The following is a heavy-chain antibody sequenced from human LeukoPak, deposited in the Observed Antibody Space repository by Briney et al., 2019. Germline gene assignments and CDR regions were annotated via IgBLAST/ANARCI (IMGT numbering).Heavy chain of an antibody. V-gene: IGHV3-23*01. CDR1: GFTFSSYA. CDR2: ISGSGDRT. D-gene: IGHD3-9*01. CDR3: AKDTDIYYYYYDMDV. Sequence: GGSLRLSCAASGFTFSSYAMNWVRQAPGKGLEWVSGISGSGDRTYYADSVKSRFTISRDNSKNTLYLQMNSLGAEDTAVYFCAKDTDIYYYYYDMDVWGQGTTVTVSS. J-gene: IGHJ6*02.